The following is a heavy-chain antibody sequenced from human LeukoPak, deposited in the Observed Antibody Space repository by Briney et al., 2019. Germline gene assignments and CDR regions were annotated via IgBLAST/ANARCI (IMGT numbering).Heavy chain of an antibody. V-gene: IGHV1-8*01. CDR2: MNPNSGNT. J-gene: IGHJ6*03. D-gene: IGHD6-6*01. CDR3: ARGPIAARRQYYYYYMDV. CDR1: GYTFTSYD. Sequence: ASVTVSCKASGYTFTSYDINWVRQATGQGLEWMGWMNPNSGNTGYAQKFQGRVTMTRNTSIRTAYMELSSLRSEDTAVYYCARGPIAARRQYYYYYMDVWGKGTTVTVSS.